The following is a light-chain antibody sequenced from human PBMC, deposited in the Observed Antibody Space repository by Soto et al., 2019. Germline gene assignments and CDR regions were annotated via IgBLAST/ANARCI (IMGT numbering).Light chain of an antibody. V-gene: IGKV1-33*01. J-gene: IGKJ2*02. CDR2: DAS. Sequence: DIQMTQSPSSLSASVGDRVTITCQASQDINNYLIWYQHKPGKAPKLLIYDASTLGTGVSSRFSGGGAGTHVTITISSLQPEDIATFYCQQFDSVPCTFGQGTKLDLK. CDR1: QDINNY. CDR3: QQFDSVPCT.